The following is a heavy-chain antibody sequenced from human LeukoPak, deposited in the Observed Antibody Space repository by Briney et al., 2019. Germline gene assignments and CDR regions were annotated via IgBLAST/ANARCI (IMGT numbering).Heavy chain of an antibody. Sequence: PSETLSLTCTVSGGSISTYSGNWIRQPPGKGLEWIGRIYTSGTTNYNPSLGSRVTISVDTSINQLSLKLSSVTAADTAVYYCARRVQEARSIGSANWLDPWGQGILVTVSS. CDR2: IYTSGTT. CDR1: GGSISTYS. V-gene: IGHV4-4*09. CDR3: ARRVQEARSIGSANWLDP. J-gene: IGHJ5*02. D-gene: IGHD3-10*01.